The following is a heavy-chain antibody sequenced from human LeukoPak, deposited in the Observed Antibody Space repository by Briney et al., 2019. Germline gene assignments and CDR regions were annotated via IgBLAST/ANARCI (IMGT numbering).Heavy chain of an antibody. CDR2: ISSNGSTI. Sequence: PGGSLRLSCAASEFTFSDYYMRWIRQAPGKGLEWVSYISSNGSTIYYADSVKGRFTISRDNAKNSLYLQMNSLRAEDTAVYYCVRGDKDYYYGMDVGGQGTTVTVSS. CDR3: VRGDKDYYYGMDV. V-gene: IGHV3-11*01. D-gene: IGHD2-15*01. J-gene: IGHJ6*02. CDR1: EFTFSDYY.